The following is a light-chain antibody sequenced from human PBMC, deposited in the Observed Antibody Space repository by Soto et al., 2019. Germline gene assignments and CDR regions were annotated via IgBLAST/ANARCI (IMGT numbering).Light chain of an antibody. Sequence: DIVMTQSPDSLAVSLGERATINCKSSQSVLYTSTNENYVAWYQQKPGQPPKLLMYWTSSRESGVPDRFSGSGSGTDFTLTITNVQAEDVVVYYCQQYGDSPITFGQGTRLEIK. J-gene: IGKJ5*01. CDR1: QSVLYTSTNENY. CDR2: WTS. V-gene: IGKV4-1*01. CDR3: QQYGDSPIT.